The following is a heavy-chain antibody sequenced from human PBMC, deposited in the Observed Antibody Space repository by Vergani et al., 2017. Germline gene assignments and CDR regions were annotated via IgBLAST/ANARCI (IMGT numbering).Heavy chain of an antibody. CDR1: GGSIRSSSYY. CDR2: IYYSGST. D-gene: IGHD3-22*01. Sequence: QLQLQESGPGLVKPSETLSLTCTVSGGSIRSSSYYWGWIRQPPGKGLEWIGSIYYSGSTYYNPSLKSRVTISVDTSKNQFSLKLSSVTAADTAVYYCASAQEYYDSVGAFDIWGQGTMVTVSS. CDR3: ASAQEYYDSVGAFDI. J-gene: IGHJ3*02. V-gene: IGHV4-39*07.